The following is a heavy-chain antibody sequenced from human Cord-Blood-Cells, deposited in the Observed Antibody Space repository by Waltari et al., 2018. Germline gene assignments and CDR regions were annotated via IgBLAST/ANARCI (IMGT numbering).Heavy chain of an antibody. D-gene: IGHD2-2*01. V-gene: IGHV4-34*01. J-gene: IGHJ5*02. CDR1: GGSFSGYY. CDR3: ARTDIVVVPAAIGVWFDP. Sequence: QVQLQQWGAGLLKPSATLSLTCAVYGGSFSGYYWSWIRQPPGTGLEWIGEINHSGSTNYNPSLKSRVTISVDTSKNQFSLKLSSVTAADTAVYYCARTDIVVVPAAIGVWFDPWGQGTLVTVSS. CDR2: INHSGST.